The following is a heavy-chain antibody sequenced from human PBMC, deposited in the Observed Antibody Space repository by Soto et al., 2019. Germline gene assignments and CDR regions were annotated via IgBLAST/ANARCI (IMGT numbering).Heavy chain of an antibody. CDR1: GGTFSSYA. CDR2: IIPIFGTA. V-gene: IGHV1-69*01. CDR3: ARASGIAAAGDYYYGMDV. D-gene: IGHD6-13*01. J-gene: IGHJ6*02. Sequence: QVQLVQSGAEVKKPGSSVKVSCKASGGTFSSYAISWVRQAPGQGLEWMGGIIPIFGTANYEHKFQGRVTITADESTSTAYMELSSLRSEDTAVYYCARASGIAAAGDYYYGMDVWGQGTTVTVSS.